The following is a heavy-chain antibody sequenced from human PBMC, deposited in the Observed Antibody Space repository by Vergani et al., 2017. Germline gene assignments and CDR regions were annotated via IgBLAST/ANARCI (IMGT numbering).Heavy chain of an antibody. CDR2: IKSDGRT. CDR1: GFRVTTYY. Sequence: VELLESGGGLAQPGGSLRVSCSASGFRVTTYYMSWVRQAPGKGLEWVSVIKSDGRTSYAESVRGRCTISRDTSRNAVYLQMNIRRVEDTGVYYCTRSECSGTTCYGHYFDLWGHGILVTVSS. V-gene: IGHV3-66*02. D-gene: IGHD2-15*01. CDR3: TRSECSGTTCYGHYFDL. J-gene: IGHJ4*01.